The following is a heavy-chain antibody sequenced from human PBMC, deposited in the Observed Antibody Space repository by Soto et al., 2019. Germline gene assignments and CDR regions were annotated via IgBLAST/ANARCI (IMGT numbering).Heavy chain of an antibody. CDR3: AGVKYSPPYYYYYGMDV. D-gene: IGHD5-18*01. J-gene: IGHJ6*02. CDR2: ISAYNGNT. Sequence: QVQLVQSGAEVKKPGASVKVSCKASGYTFTSYGISWVRQAPGQGLEWMGWISAYNGNTNYAQKLQGRVTMTTDTSTSTAYMELRSLRSDDTAVYYCAGVKYSPPYYYYYGMDVWGQGTTVTVSS. V-gene: IGHV1-18*01. CDR1: GYTFTSYG.